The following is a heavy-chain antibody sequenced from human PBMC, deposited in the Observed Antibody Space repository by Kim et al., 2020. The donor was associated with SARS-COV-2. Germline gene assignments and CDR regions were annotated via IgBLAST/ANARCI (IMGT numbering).Heavy chain of an antibody. CDR2: ISYDGSNK. V-gene: IGHV3-30-3*01. CDR3: ASIEITYNWNDY. CDR1: GFTFSSYA. Sequence: GGSLRLSCAASGFTFSSYAMHWVRQAPGKGLEWVAVISYDGSNKYYADSVKGRFTISRDNSKNTLYLQMNSLRAEDTAVYYCASIEITYNWNDYWGQGTLVTVSS. J-gene: IGHJ4*02. D-gene: IGHD1-20*01.